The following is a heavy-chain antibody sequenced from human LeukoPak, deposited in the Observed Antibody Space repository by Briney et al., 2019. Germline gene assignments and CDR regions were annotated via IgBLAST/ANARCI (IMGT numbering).Heavy chain of an antibody. CDR1: GYTFTDYY. V-gene: IGHV1-69*04. J-gene: IGHJ5*02. CDR2: IIPILGIA. Sequence: SVKVSCKASGYTFTDYYIHWVRQAPGQGLEWMGRIIPILGIAIYAQKFQGRVTITADKSTSTAYMELSSLRSEDTAVYYCAREGSIVVVTAISWFDPWGQGTLVTVSS. D-gene: IGHD2-21*02. CDR3: AREGSIVVVTAISWFDP.